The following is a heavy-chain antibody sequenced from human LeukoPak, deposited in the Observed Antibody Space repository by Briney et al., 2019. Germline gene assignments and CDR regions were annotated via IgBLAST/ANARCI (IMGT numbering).Heavy chain of an antibody. CDR1: GYTFTSYG. D-gene: IGHD3-22*01. CDR2: ISAYNGNT. V-gene: IGHV1-18*01. Sequence: ASVTVSCKASGYTFTSYGISWVRQAPGQGLEWMGWISAYNGNTNYAQKLQGRVTMTTDTSTSTAYMELSSLRSEDTAVYYCARELEDSSGYYSLDYWGQGTLVTVSS. J-gene: IGHJ4*02. CDR3: ARELEDSSGYYSLDY.